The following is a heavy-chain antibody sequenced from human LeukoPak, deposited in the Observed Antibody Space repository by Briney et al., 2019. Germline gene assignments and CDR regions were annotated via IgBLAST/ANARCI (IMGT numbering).Heavy chain of an antibody. CDR2: IYTSGST. D-gene: IGHD2-21*02. Sequence: SETLSLTCTVSGGSISSSSYYWSWIRQPAGKGLEWIGRIYTSGSTNYNPSLKSRVTMSVDTSKNQFSLKLSSVTAADTAVYYCARDPEVVTAPSSNYNWFDPWGQGTLVTVSS. CDR3: ARDPEVVTAPSSNYNWFDP. V-gene: IGHV4-61*02. J-gene: IGHJ5*02. CDR1: GGSISSSSYY.